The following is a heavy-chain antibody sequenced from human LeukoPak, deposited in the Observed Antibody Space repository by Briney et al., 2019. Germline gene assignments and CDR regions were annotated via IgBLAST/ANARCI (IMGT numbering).Heavy chain of an antibody. Sequence: PSETLSLTCTVSGGSISSYYWSWIRQPPGKGLEWIGYIYYSRSTNYNPSLKSRVTISVDTSKNQFSLKLSSVTAADTAVYYCARAPAAAGTHFDYWGQGTLVTVSS. CDR3: ARAPAAAGTHFDY. J-gene: IGHJ4*02. CDR1: GGSISSYY. V-gene: IGHV4-59*01. CDR2: IYYSRST. D-gene: IGHD6-13*01.